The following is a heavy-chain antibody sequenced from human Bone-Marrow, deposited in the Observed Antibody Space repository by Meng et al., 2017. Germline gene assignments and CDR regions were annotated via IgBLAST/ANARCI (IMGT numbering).Heavy chain of an antibody. V-gene: IGHV1-2*06. D-gene: IGHD6-25*01. J-gene: IGHJ4*02. CDR3: ARDEDISAAGKLFGDY. CDR1: GYTFTSYG. Sequence: GESLKISCKASGYTFTSYGISWVRQAPGQGLEWMGRINPKSGDTHYAQKFQARVTMTGDTSISTAYMELSGLGSDDTAMYYCARDEDISAAGKLFGDYWGQGTLVTVSS. CDR2: INPKSGDT.